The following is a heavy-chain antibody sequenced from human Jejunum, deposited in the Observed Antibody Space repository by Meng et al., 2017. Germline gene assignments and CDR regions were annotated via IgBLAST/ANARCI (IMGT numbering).Heavy chain of an antibody. CDR2: INHSGTT. D-gene: IGHD1-14*01. J-gene: IGHJ4*02. Sequence: GSLRLSCAVSGYFISSGYYWGWIRQPPGKGLEWISSINHSGTTYYKPSLKSRLTTLIDTSKNQFSLRLTSVTAADTAIYYCVRDRGDGGTTDFWGQGTLVTVSS. V-gene: IGHV4-38-2*02. CDR1: GYFISSGYY. CDR3: VRDRGDGGTTDF.